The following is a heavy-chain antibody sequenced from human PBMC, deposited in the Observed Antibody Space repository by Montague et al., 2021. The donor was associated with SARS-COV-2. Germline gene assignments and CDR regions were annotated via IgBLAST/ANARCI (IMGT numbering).Heavy chain of an antibody. D-gene: IGHD3-10*01. V-gene: IGHV4-39*01. CDR1: GGSISSSSYY. J-gene: IGHJ2*01. Sequence: SETLSLTCTVSGGSISSSSYYWGWIRQPPGKGLEWIGSIYYSGSTYYNPSLKSRVTISVDTSKNQFSLKLSSVTAADTAVYYCAITYYYGSGSYYWYFDLGGRGTLVTVSS. CDR3: AITYYYGSGSYYWYFDL. CDR2: IYYSGST.